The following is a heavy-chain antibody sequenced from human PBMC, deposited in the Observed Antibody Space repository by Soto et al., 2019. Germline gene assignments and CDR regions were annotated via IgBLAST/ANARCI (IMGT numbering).Heavy chain of an antibody. CDR2: ISGSDGKT. CDR1: GFSFGSYA. D-gene: IGHD3-3*01. Sequence: GESLSLSCAASGFSFGSYALSWVRQAPGKGLEWVSTISGSDGKTFYADSVKGRFSISRDTSQSTLYLQMNSLRADDTAMYYCARWSYLDYWGQGTRVTVSS. CDR3: ARWSYLDY. V-gene: IGHV3-23*01. J-gene: IGHJ4*02.